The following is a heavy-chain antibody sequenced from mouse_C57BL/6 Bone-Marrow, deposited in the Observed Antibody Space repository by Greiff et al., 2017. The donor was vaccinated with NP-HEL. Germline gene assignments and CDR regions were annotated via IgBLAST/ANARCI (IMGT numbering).Heavy chain of an antibody. CDR2: IYPRSGNT. J-gene: IGHJ3*01. CDR1: GYTFTSYG. CDR3: ARDYYGSYPFAY. V-gene: IGHV1-81*01. D-gene: IGHD1-1*01. Sequence: QVQLQQSGAELARPGASVKLSCKASGYTFTSYGISWVKQRTGQGLEWIGEIYPRSGNTYYNEKFKGKATLTADKSSSTAYMELRSLTSEDSAVYFCARDYYGSYPFAYWGQGTLVTVSA.